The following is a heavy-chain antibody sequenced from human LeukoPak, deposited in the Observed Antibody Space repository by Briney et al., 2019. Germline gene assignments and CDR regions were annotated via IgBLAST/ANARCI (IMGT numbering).Heavy chain of an antibody. V-gene: IGHV4-39*01. CDR3: ASSRVNTVAYHNFDY. D-gene: IGHD4-23*01. J-gene: IGHJ4*02. CDR2: IYYSGST. Sequence: SETLSLTCTVSGGSISSSSYYWGWIRQPPGKELEWIGSIYYSGSTYYNPSLKSRVTISVDTSKNQFSLKLGSVTAADTAVYYCASSRVNTVAYHNFDYWGQGTLVTVSS. CDR1: GGSISSSSYY.